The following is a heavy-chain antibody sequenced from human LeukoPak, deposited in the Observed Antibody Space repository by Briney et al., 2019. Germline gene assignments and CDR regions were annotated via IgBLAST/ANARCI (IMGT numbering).Heavy chain of an antibody. CDR1: GYSFTSYW. D-gene: IGHD3-22*01. J-gene: IGHJ4*02. V-gene: IGHV5-51*01. Sequence: GESLKISCKGSGYSFTSYWIGWVRQMPGKGLEWMGIIYPGDSDTRYSPSFQGQVTISADKSISTAYLQWSSLKASDTAMYYCARHDSSGYYLETHFDYWSQGTLVTVSS. CDR2: IYPGDSDT. CDR3: ARHDSSGYYLETHFDY.